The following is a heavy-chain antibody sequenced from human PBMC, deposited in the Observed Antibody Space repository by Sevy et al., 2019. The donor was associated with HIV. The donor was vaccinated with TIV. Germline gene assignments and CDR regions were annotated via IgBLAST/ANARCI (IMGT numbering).Heavy chain of an antibody. CDR3: VTRGGLVGATDFDY. CDR1: GFTFSSYH. CDR2: ISGNGGST. V-gene: IGHV3-64D*06. D-gene: IGHD1-26*01. Sequence: GGSLRLSCSASGFTFSSYHMHWVRQAPGKGLEYVSLISGNGGSTYYADSVKGRFTISRDNFKKTLYLQMSSLRAEDTAVYYYVTRGGLVGATDFDYWGQGTRVTVSS. J-gene: IGHJ4*02.